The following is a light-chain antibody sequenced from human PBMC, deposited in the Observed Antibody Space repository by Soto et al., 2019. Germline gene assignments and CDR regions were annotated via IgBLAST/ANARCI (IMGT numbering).Light chain of an antibody. V-gene: IGLV2-14*01. Sequence: QSALTQPASVSGSPGQSITISCTGTSSDVGGYNYVSWYQEHPGKAPKLMIYDVSTRTSGVSNRFSGSKSGNTASLTISGLQAEDEADYYCSSYTTDSTYVFGTGTKLTVL. J-gene: IGLJ1*01. CDR2: DVS. CDR1: SSDVGGYNY. CDR3: SSYTTDSTYV.